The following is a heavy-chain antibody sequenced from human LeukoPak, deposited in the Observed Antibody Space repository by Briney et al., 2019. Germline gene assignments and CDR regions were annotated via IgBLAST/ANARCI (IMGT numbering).Heavy chain of an antibody. CDR2: IYYSGST. V-gene: IGHV4-59*01. Sequence: PSETLSLTCTVSGGSISSYYWSWIRQPPAKGLEWIGYIYYSGSTDYNPFLKSRVTISVDTSKNQFSLRLSSVTAADTAVYYCARDPSIFGVVNYAFDIWGQGKMVTVSS. J-gene: IGHJ3*02. CDR3: ARDPSIFGVVNYAFDI. CDR1: GGSISSYY. D-gene: IGHD3-3*01.